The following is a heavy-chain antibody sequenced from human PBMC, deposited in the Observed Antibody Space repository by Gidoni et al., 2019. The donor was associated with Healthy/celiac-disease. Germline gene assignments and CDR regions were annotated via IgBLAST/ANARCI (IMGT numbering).Heavy chain of an antibody. CDR1: GFNFSSYS. Sequence: EVQLVESGGGLVQPGGSMRLYCAASGFNFSSYSMKWVRQAPGKGLGLVSYISSSSSTIYYADSVKGLFTISRDNAKNSLYLQMDSLRAEDTAVYYCDLVVTAIGYYFDYWGQGTLVTVSS. CDR3: DLVVTAIGYYFDY. CDR2: ISSSSSTI. V-gene: IGHV3-48*01. D-gene: IGHD2-21*02. J-gene: IGHJ4*02.